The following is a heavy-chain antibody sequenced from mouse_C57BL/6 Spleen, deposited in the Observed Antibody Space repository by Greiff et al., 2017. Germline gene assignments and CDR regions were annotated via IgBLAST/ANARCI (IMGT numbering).Heavy chain of an antibody. CDR3: ADSNPHYYAMDY. CDR1: GYTFPSYW. CDR2: IHPNSGST. J-gene: IGHJ4*01. Sequence: QVQLQQPGAELVKPGASVKLSCQASGYTFPSYWMHWVKQRPGQGLEWIGMIHPNSGSTNYTEKFKSKAPLTVDQSSSPASLPLLSLTSEASSVYDCADSNPHYYAMDYWGQGTSVTVSS. D-gene: IGHD2-5*01. V-gene: IGHV1-64*01.